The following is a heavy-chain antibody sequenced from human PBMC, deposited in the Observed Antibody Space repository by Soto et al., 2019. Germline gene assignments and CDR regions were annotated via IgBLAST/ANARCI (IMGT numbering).Heavy chain of an antibody. Sequence: WASVKVSCKASGYTFTGYYMHWVRQAPGQGLEWMGWINPNSGGTNYAQKFQGWVTMTRDTSISTAYMELSRLRSDDTAVYYCARGGSTVVTRHYYYGMDVWGQGTTVTVSS. J-gene: IGHJ6*02. CDR1: GYTFTGYY. V-gene: IGHV1-2*04. CDR3: ARGGSTVVTRHYYYGMDV. D-gene: IGHD2-21*02. CDR2: INPNSGGT.